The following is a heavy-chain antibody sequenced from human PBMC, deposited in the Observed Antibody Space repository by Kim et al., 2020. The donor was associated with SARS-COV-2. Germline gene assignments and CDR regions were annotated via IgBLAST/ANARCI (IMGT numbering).Heavy chain of an antibody. Sequence: GGSLRLSCAASGFTFSSYGMHWVRQAPGKGLEWVAVISYDGSNKYYADSVKGRFTISRDNSKNTLYLQMNSLRAEDTAVYYCAKDRFYSSGLGPLYYYYGMDVWGQGTTVTVSS. V-gene: IGHV3-30*18. CDR3: AKDRFYSSGLGPLYYYYGMDV. CDR2: ISYDGSNK. CDR1: GFTFSSYG. J-gene: IGHJ6*02. D-gene: IGHD3-22*01.